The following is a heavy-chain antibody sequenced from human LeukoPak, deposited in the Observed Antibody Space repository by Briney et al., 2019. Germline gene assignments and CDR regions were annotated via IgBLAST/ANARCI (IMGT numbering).Heavy chain of an antibody. Sequence: GGSLRLSCAASGFTFSSYGMHWVRQAPGKGLEWVAVISYDGSNKYYADSVKGRFTISRDNSKNTLYLQMNSLRAEDTAVYYCAKDRWGDYYGSGSPFDYWGQGTLVTVSS. D-gene: IGHD3-10*01. CDR1: GFTFSSYG. CDR3: AKDRWGDYYGSGSPFDY. J-gene: IGHJ4*02. V-gene: IGHV3-30*18. CDR2: ISYDGSNK.